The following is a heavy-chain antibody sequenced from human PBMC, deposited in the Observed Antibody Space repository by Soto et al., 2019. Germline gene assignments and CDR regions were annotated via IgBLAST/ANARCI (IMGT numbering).Heavy chain of an antibody. Sequence: QVQLVQSGAEVKKPGASVKVSCKASGYTFTSYAMHWVRQAPGQRLEWMGWINAGNGNTKYSQKFQGRVTITRDTSASTAYMELSSLRSEDTAVYYCARDLATYDYDSRGYYYWGQGTLVTVSS. CDR3: ARDLATYDYDSRGYYY. CDR1: GYTFTSYA. CDR2: INAGNGNT. D-gene: IGHD3-22*01. V-gene: IGHV1-3*01. J-gene: IGHJ4*02.